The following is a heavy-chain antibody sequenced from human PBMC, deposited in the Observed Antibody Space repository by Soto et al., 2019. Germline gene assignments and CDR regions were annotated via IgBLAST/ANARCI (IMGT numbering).Heavy chain of an antibody. V-gene: IGHV1-18*01. Sequence: QVQLVQSGAEVKKPGASVKVSCKASGYTFTSYGISWVRQAPGQGLEWMGWISAYNGNTNYAQKLQGRVTMTTGTSTSTADMELRRLRSDDTAVYYCARVTVTVGLRKGWDYWGQGTLVTVSS. D-gene: IGHD4-4*01. CDR1: GYTFTSYG. CDR3: ARVTVTVGLRKGWDY. J-gene: IGHJ4*02. CDR2: ISAYNGNT.